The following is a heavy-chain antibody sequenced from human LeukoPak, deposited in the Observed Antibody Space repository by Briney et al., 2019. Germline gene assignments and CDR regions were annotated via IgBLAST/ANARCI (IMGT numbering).Heavy chain of an antibody. D-gene: IGHD1-1*01. CDR1: GGSISSYY. Sequence: PSETLSLTCTVSGGSISSYYWSWIRQPAGKGLEWIGRIYSTGSTNYNPSLKSRVTMSVDTSKNQFSLNLSPMTAADTAVYYCATVLESGPLWGQGTLVTVSS. J-gene: IGHJ4*02. CDR3: ATVLESGPL. V-gene: IGHV4-4*07. CDR2: IYSTGST.